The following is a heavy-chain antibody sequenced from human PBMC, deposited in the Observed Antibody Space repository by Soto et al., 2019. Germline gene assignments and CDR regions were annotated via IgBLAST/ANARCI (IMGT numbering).Heavy chain of an antibody. CDR1: GGSFSGYY. Sequence: SETLSLTCAVYGGSFSGYYWSWTRQPPGKGLEWIGEINHSGSTNYNPSLKSRVTISVDTSKNQSSLKLSSVTTADTAVYYCARGSFSTMHYQLQTKGDAFDIWGQGTMVTVSS. CDR2: INHSGST. D-gene: IGHD2-2*01. CDR3: ARGSFSTMHYQLQTKGDAFDI. V-gene: IGHV4-34*01. J-gene: IGHJ3*02.